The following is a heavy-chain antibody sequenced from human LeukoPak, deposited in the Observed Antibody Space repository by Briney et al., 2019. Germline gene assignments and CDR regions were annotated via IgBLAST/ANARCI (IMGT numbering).Heavy chain of an antibody. V-gene: IGHV3-43*02. Sequence: GGSLRLSCAASGFTFGDYPMHWVRQAPGKGLEWVSLISGDGGSSFQADSVRGRFTISRDNRKNSLYLQINSLRSEDTALYYCAKDMGGSGRNWASNWFDPWGQGTLVTVSP. D-gene: IGHD1-26*01. J-gene: IGHJ5*02. CDR3: AKDMGGSGRNWASNWFDP. CDR1: GFTFGDYP. CDR2: ISGDGGSS.